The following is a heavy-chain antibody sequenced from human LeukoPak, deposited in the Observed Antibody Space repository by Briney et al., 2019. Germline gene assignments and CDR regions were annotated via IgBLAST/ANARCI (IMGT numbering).Heavy chain of an antibody. D-gene: IGHD1-26*01. V-gene: IGHV3-30*03. J-gene: IGHJ3*02. CDR2: ISNDGSRK. Sequence: GGSLRLSCATSGFTFSNYAMSWVRQAPGKGLEWVAIISNDGSRKYYAHSVEGRFTISRDNAKNSLHLQMNSLRAEDTAVYYCARGGWERRPDASDIWGQGTMVTVSS. CDR3: ARGGWERRPDASDI. CDR1: GFTFSNYA.